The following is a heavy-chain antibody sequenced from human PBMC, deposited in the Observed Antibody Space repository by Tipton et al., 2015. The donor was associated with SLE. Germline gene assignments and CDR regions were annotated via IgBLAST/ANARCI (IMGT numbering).Heavy chain of an antibody. CDR1: GFTFGSFA. V-gene: IGHV3-30-3*01. Sequence: SLRLSCAASGFTFGSFAMHWVRQAPGKGLEWVTVISTDGSDNNYADSVKGRFTISRDNAKNSLYLQMNSLRAEDTAVYYCARVGSGWPAGPLDYWGQGTLVTVSS. CDR2: ISTDGSDN. D-gene: IGHD6-19*01. J-gene: IGHJ4*02. CDR3: ARVGSGWPAGPLDY.